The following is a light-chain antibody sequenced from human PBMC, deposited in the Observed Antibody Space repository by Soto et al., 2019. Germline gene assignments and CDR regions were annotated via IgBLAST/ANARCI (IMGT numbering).Light chain of an antibody. V-gene: IGKV3-20*01. Sequence: IVLTQSPATLSLSPGERATFSCTASQHVTTTYIAWYQQKFGQAPRLLIYGASTRATGTPDRFTGGGFGTDFTLTISRVEPEGFAVYYCQQYDSSFTFGGGTKVDIK. CDR3: QQYDSSFT. CDR2: GAS. J-gene: IGKJ4*01. CDR1: QHVTTTY.